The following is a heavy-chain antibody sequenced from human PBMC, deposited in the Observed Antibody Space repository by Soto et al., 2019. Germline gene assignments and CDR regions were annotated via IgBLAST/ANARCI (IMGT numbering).Heavy chain of an antibody. D-gene: IGHD2-15*01. Sequence: QVQLQESGPRLVKPSGTLSLTCAVSGASISSTNWWTWVRQPPGKGLEWIGEIYHTGSTKYNPSLKSRVTIALDKSNNQCSRNLSSVTAADTAVYYCAILPPRIVVVVLPIPTWGQGTLVTVSS. CDR1: GASISSTNW. CDR3: AILPPRIVVVVLPIPT. J-gene: IGHJ4*02. CDR2: IYHTGST. V-gene: IGHV4-4*02.